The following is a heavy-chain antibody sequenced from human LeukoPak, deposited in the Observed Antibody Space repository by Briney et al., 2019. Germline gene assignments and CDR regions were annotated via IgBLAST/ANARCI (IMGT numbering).Heavy chain of an antibody. CDR1: GVSITSGNW. Sequence: SETLSLTCGVSGVSITSGNWWSWVSQPPGKGLEWIGEIYHSGSIIYNPSLKSRVTISVDKSKNQFSLKLNSVTAADTAVYYCWHSGYESGLDYWGQGTLVTVSS. V-gene: IGHV4-4*02. J-gene: IGHJ4*02. CDR2: IYHSGSI. D-gene: IGHD5-12*01. CDR3: WHSGYESGLDY.